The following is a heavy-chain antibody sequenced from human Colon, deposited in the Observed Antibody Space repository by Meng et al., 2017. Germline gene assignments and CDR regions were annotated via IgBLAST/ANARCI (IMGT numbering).Heavy chain of an antibody. CDR2: IHSSGNT. CDR1: GGSINSADYY. J-gene: IGHJ4*02. D-gene: IGHD2-2*01. V-gene: IGHV4-30-4*01. Sequence: QVQLQESGPGVVKPSQTLSRTCTSSGGSINSADYYWDWIRQSPGKGLEWLGDIHSSGNTYYTPSLKSRLTMSLDTSKNQFSLRLTSVTAADTAVYYCARNPVIPDARTFDFWGQGALVTVSS. CDR3: ARNPVIPDARTFDF.